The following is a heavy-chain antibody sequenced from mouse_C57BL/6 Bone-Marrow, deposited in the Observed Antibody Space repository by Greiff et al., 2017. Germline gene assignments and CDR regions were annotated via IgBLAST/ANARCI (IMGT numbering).Heavy chain of an antibody. CDR3: ARLGDGYYFDY. CDR1: GYTFTSYW. Sequence: VQLQQPGAELVMPGASVKLSCKASGYTFTSYWMHWVKQRPGQGLEWIGEIDPSDSYTNYNQKFKGKSTLTVDKSSSTAYMQLSSLTSEDSAVYYCARLGDGYYFDYWGQGTTLTVSS. CDR2: IDPSDSYT. V-gene: IGHV1-69*01. J-gene: IGHJ2*01. D-gene: IGHD2-3*01.